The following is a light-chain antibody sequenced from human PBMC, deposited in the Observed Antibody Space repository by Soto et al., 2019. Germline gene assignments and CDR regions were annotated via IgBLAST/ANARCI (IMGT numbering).Light chain of an antibody. CDR2: AAT. CDR1: QTVHSN. Sequence: EIVMTQSPANLSVSPGGRATLSCRASQTVHSNLAWYQHKSGQAPRLLIYAATTRATGIPARISGSGSGTQFTLTIPSLQSEDSAAYFCHQYNDWPVYTFGPGTKLEIK. CDR3: HQYNDWPVYT. J-gene: IGKJ2*01. V-gene: IGKV3-15*01.